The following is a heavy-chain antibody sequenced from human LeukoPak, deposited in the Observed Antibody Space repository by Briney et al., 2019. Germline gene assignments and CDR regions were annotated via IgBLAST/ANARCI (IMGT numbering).Heavy chain of an antibody. D-gene: IGHD6-19*01. V-gene: IGHV3-30*02. CDR1: GFIFSNYG. CDR2: IRYDESNK. J-gene: IGHJ5*02. CDR3: ATMQWLEGVDWFDP. Sequence: GGSLRLSCAASGFIFSNYGMHWVRQAPGKGLEWVAFIRYDESNKFYADSVKGRFTISRDNSKNILFLQMNSLRAEDTAVYYCATMQWLEGVDWFDPWGQGTLVTVSA.